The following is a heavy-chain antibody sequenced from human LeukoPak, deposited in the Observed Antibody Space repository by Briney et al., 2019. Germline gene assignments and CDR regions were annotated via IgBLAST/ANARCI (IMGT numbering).Heavy chain of an antibody. CDR1: GFTVSSNY. CDR2: IYSGGST. D-gene: IGHD1-26*01. J-gene: IGHJ4*02. V-gene: IGHV3-66*01. Sequence: GGSLRLSCAASGFTVSSNYMSWVRQAPGKGLEWVSVIYSGGSTYYADSVKGRFTISRDISKNTLYLQMNSLRAEDTAVYYCARGSGSYYWFDYWGQGTLVTVSS. CDR3: ARGSGSYYWFDY.